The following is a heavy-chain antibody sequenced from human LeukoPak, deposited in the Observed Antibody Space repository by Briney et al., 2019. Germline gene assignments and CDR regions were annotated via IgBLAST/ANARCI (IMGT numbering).Heavy chain of an antibody. V-gene: IGHV1-46*01. J-gene: IGHJ6*04. CDR2: IKPSGDHT. Sequence: GASVKISCKTSGYTFTSYNLHWVRQAPGQRLEWMGIIKPSGDHTNYAQKFQDRVTMTRDTSASTVYMELRSLRSDDTAVYYCARDYDFWSGYMDVWGKGTTVTVSS. CDR1: GYTFTSYN. CDR3: ARDYDFWSGYMDV. D-gene: IGHD3-3*01.